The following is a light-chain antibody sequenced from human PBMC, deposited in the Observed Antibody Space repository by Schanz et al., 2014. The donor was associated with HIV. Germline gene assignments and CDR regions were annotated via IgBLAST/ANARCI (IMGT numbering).Light chain of an antibody. J-gene: IGLJ1*01. V-gene: IGLV3-21*04. CDR3: QVWDTTSDHGV. CDR1: NIGSKS. Sequence: SYELTQPPSVSMAPGKTARITCGGNNIGSKSVHWYQQKPGQAPVLVIYYDSDRPSGIPERFSGSNSGNTATLTISRVGAGDEADYYCQVWDTTSDHGVFGTGTKLTVL. CDR2: YDS.